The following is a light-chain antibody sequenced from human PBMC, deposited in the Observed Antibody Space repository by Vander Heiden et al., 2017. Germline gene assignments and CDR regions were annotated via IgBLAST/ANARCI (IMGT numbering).Light chain of an antibody. CDR3: LQDYNYPWT. V-gene: IGKV1-6*01. J-gene: IGKJ1*01. CDR1: QGIRND. Sequence: AIQMTQSPSSLSASAGDRVTITCRVSQGIRNDLGWYQQKPGKGPKLLIYAASSLQSGVPSRFSGSGSGTDFTLTISSLQPEDFATYYCLQDYNYPWTFGQGTKVEIK. CDR2: AAS.